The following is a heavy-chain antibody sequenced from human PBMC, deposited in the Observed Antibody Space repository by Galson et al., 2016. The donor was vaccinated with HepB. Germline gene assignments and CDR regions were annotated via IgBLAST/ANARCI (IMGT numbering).Heavy chain of an antibody. V-gene: IGHV4-4*02. Sequence: SETLSLTCAVSGASISDSNWWTWVRQVPEKGLEWIGEIYHTGTSNNNPFLSSRFTLSVDKSRNEFSLNATSVTAADTAVYYCARASIIPGARMIFDPWGQGTLVTVSS. CDR3: ARASIIPGARMIFDP. CDR1: GASISDSNW. CDR2: IYHTGTS. J-gene: IGHJ5*02. D-gene: IGHD2-2*01.